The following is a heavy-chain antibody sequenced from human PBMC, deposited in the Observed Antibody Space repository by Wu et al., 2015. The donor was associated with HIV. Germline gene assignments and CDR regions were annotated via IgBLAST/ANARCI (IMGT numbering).Heavy chain of an antibody. CDR1: GYKFTSFG. CDR3: ATNSQSWAWYFDL. J-gene: IGHJ2*01. V-gene: IGHV1-69*13. D-gene: IGHD6-13*01. CDR2: IIPIFGTA. Sequence: QVQLVQSENEVKKPGASVKVSCKASGYKFTSFGISWMRQAPGQGLEWMGGIIPIFGTANYAQKFQGRVTITADESTSTAYMELSSLRSEDTAVYYCATNSQSWAWYFDLWGRGTLVTVSS.